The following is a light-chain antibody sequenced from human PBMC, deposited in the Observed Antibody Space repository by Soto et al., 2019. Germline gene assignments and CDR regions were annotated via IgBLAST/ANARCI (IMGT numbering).Light chain of an antibody. V-gene: IGLV2-14*03. J-gene: IGLJ1*01. CDR3: SSYTTSNTRQIV. CDR1: RSDVGGYNY. Sequence: QSVLTQPASVSGSPGQSITISCTGTRSDVGGYNYVSWYQHHPGKAPKLMIYDVSNRPSGVSNRFSGSKSGNTASLTISGLQPEEEADYYCSSYTTSNTRQIVFGTGTKVTVL. CDR2: DVS.